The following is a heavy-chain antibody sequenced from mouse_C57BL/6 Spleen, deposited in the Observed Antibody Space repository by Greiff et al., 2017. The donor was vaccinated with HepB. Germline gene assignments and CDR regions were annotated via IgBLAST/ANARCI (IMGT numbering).Heavy chain of an antibody. CDR2: ISDGGSYT. D-gene: IGHD2-5*01. CDR3: ARDSNYERFAY. J-gene: IGHJ3*01. Sequence: EVQLVESGGGLVKPGGSLKLSCAASGFTFSSYAMSWVRQTPEKRLEWVATISDGGSYTYYPDNVKGRFTISRDNAKNNLYLQMSHLKSEDTAMYYCARDSNYERFAYWGQGTLVTVSA. V-gene: IGHV5-4*01. CDR1: GFTFSSYA.